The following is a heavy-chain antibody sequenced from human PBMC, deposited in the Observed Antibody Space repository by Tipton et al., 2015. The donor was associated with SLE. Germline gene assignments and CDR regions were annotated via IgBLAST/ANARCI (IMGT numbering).Heavy chain of an antibody. CDR2: IIPIFGTA. CDR1: GYTFSSYA. CDR3: ARGVKQLVRTEYFQH. Sequence: QSGAEVKKPGASVKVSCKASGYTFSSYAISWVRQAPGQGLEWMGGIIPIFGTANYAQKFQGRVTITTDESTSTAYMELSSLRSEDTAVYYCARGVKQLVRTEYFQHWGQGTLVTVSS. D-gene: IGHD6-6*01. V-gene: IGHV1-69*05. J-gene: IGHJ1*01.